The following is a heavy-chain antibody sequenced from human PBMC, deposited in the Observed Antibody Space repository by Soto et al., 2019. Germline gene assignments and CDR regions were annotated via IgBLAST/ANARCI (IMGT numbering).Heavy chain of an antibody. V-gene: IGHV3-30*18. J-gene: IGHJ4*02. Sequence: GGSLRLSCAASGFTFSSYGMHWVRQAPGKGLEWVAVISYDGSNKYYADSVKGRFTISRDNSKNTLYLQMNSLRAEDTAVYYCAKDQHGDGYGIFDYWGQGTLVTVSS. CDR2: ISYDGSNK. CDR1: GFTFSSYG. D-gene: IGHD5-12*01. CDR3: AKDQHGDGYGIFDY.